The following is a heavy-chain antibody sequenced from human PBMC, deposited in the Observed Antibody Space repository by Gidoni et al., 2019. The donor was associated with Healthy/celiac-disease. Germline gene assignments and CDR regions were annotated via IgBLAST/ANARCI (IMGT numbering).Heavy chain of an antibody. CDR3: ARDRGVPGLHSGSYPNDAFDI. J-gene: IGHJ3*02. Sequence: QVQLVQSGAEVKKPGASVKVSCKASGYTFTGYYLHWVRQSPGQGLAWMGWINPNSGGTTYAQKFQGRVTMTRDPSISTAYMELSRLRSDDTAVYYCARDRGVPGLHSGSYPNDAFDIWGQGTMVTVSS. CDR1: GYTFTGYY. V-gene: IGHV1-2*02. CDR2: INPNSGGT. D-gene: IGHD1-26*01.